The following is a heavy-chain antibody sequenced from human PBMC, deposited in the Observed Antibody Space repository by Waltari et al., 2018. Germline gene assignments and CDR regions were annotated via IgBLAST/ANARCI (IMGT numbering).Heavy chain of an antibody. D-gene: IGHD2-15*01. CDR2: IYSGGST. V-gene: IGHV3-53*01. CDR1: TVSSNY. CDR3: ARVVVAAAYYFDY. Sequence: TVSSNYMSWVRQAPGKGLEWVSVIYSGGSTYYADSVKGRFTISRDNSKNTLYLQMNSLRAEDTAVYYCARVVVAAAYYFDYWGQGTLVTVSS. J-gene: IGHJ4*02.